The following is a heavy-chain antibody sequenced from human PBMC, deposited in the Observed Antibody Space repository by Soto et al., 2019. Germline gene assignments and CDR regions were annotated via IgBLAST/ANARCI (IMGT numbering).Heavy chain of an antibody. J-gene: IGHJ4*02. D-gene: IGHD2-15*01. CDR3: TAEPIGYCDGGSCYPVDS. CDR2: MYYSGST. Sequence: QVQLQESGPGLVKPSETLALTCTVSGGSVNSGSRYWGWIRQPPGKGLEWIGYMYYSGSTSFNPSLKSRLTMSVDTSKNQFSLKLRSVTAADTAVYYCTAEPIGYCDGGSCYPVDSWGQGTLVTVSS. CDR1: GGSVNSGSRY. V-gene: IGHV4-61*01.